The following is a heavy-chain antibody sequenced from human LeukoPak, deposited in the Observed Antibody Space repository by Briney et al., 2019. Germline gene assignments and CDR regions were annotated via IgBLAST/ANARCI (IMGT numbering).Heavy chain of an antibody. D-gene: IGHD1-1*01. CDR2: ISSNGGST. J-gene: IGHJ4*02. V-gene: IGHV3-64*01. Sequence: GGSLRLSCAASGFTFSSYAMHWVRQAPGKGLEHVSAISSNGGSTYYANSVKGRFTISRDNSKNTLYLQMGSLRAEDMAVYYCARSYNWNVLSGYSDYWGQGTLVTVSS. CDR3: ARSYNWNVLSGYSDY. CDR1: GFTFSSYA.